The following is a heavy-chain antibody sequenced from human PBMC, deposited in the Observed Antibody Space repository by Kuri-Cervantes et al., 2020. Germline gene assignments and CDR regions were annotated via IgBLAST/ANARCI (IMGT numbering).Heavy chain of an antibody. D-gene: IGHD5-18*01. V-gene: IGHV1-8*01. J-gene: IGHJ5*02. CDR1: GYTFTSYD. Sequence: ASVKVSCKASGYTFTSYDINWVRQATGQGLEWMGWMNPNSGNTGYAQKFQGRVTMTTDTSTSTAYMELRSLRSDDTAVYYCARVVDTAIGGWFDPWGQGTLVTVSS. CDR2: MNPNSGNT. CDR3: ARVVDTAIGGWFDP.